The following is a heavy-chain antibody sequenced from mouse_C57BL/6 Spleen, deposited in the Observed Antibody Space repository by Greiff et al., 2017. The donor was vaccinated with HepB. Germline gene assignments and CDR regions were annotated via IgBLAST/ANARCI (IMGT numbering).Heavy chain of an antibody. CDR3: ARGGGFGSNLKGYFDY. CDR2: IDPNSGGT. J-gene: IGHJ2*01. Sequence: QVQLQQPGAELVKPGASVKLSCKASGYTFTSYWMHWVKQRPGRGLEWIGRIDPNSGGTKYNEKFKSKATLTVDKPSSTAYMQLSSLTSEDSAVYYCARGGGFGSNLKGYFDYWGQGTTLTVSS. CDR1: GYTFTSYW. D-gene: IGHD1-3*01. V-gene: IGHV1-72*01.